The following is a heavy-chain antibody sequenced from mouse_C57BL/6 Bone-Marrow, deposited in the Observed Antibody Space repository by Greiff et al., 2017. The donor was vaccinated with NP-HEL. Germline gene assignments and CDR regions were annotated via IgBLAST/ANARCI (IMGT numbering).Heavy chain of an antibody. CDR2: IPYDGSN. CDR1: GYSITSGYF. CDR3: ARDKGFWDY. V-gene: IGHV3-6*01. Sequence: VQLKESGPGLVKPSQSLSLPCSVSGYSITSGYFWNWIRQLPGNQLACMGFIPYDGSNHSNPSLKNRISITRDTSKNQFFLKLNSVTTEDTATYYCARDKGFWDYWGQGTTLTVSS. J-gene: IGHJ2*01.